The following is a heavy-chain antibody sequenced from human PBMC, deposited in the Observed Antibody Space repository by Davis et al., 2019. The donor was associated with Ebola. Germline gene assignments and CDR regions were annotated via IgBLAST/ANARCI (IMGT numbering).Heavy chain of an antibody. CDR2: ISYDGSNK. D-gene: IGHD3-22*01. Sequence: PGGSLRLSCAASGFTFSSYAMHWVRQAPGKGLEWVAVISYDGSNKYYADSVKGRFTISRDNSKNTLYLQMNSLRAEDTAVYYCAKGLTMIGEYGMDVWGQGTTVTVSS. CDR1: GFTFSSYA. CDR3: AKGLTMIGEYGMDV. J-gene: IGHJ6*02. V-gene: IGHV3-30*04.